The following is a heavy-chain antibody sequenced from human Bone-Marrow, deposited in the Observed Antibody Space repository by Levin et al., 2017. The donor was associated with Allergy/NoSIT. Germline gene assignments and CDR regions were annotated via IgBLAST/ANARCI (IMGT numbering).Heavy chain of an antibody. J-gene: IGHJ4*02. Sequence: SETLSLTCTVSGGSISSGDYYWSWIRQRPGKALEWIGYIFYTGTTQSNPSLTSRVTISVDTSKNQFSLQLTSVTAADTAVYYCARDSENSKWSYFDYWGLGTLVTVSS. D-gene: IGHD2-15*01. CDR2: IFYTGTT. CDR3: ARDSENSKWSYFDY. CDR1: GGSISSGDYY. V-gene: IGHV4-30-4*02.